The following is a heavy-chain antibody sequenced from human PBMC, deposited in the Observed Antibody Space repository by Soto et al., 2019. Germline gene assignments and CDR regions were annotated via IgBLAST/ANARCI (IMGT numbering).Heavy chain of an antibody. J-gene: IGHJ5*02. D-gene: IGHD6-19*01. V-gene: IGHV3-30-3*01. Sequence: QVQLVESGGGVVQPGRSLRLSCAASGFTFSSYAMHWVRQAPGKGLEWVAVISYDGSNKYYADSVKGRFTISRDNSKNTLYLQMNSRRAEDTAVYYCARDGAVAGHNWFDPWGQGTLVTVSS. CDR2: ISYDGSNK. CDR1: GFTFSSYA. CDR3: ARDGAVAGHNWFDP.